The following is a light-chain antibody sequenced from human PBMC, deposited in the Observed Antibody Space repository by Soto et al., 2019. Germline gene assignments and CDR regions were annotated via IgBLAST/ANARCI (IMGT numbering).Light chain of an antibody. V-gene: IGKV3-15*01. CDR2: GAS. CDR3: QQYNSLFRT. Sequence: EIVMTQSPATLSVSPGERATLSCRASQSISGNLAWYQQKPGQAPRLLIYGASTRATGIPARFSGSGSGTEVTLTISSLQSEDFAIYYCQQYNSLFRTFGQGPKVEIK. CDR1: QSISGN. J-gene: IGKJ1*01.